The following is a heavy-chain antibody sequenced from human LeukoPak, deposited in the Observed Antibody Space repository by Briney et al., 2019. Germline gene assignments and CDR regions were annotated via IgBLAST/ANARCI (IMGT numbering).Heavy chain of an antibody. CDR1: GFTFSSYD. CDR3: ARGRDRSQYSAGHAFDI. J-gene: IGHJ3*02. V-gene: IGHV3-13*04. CDR2: IGTAGDT. D-gene: IGHD1-26*01. Sequence: GGSLRLSCAASGFTFSSYDMHWDRQATGKGLEWVSAIGTAGDTYYPGSVKGRFTISRENAKNSLYLQMNSLRAGDTAVYYCARGRDRSQYSAGHAFDIWGQGTVVTVSS.